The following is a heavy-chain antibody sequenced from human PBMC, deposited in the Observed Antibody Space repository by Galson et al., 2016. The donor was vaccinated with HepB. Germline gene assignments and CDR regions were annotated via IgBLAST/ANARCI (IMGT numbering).Heavy chain of an antibody. J-gene: IGHJ5*02. CDR2: IKQDGSER. D-gene: IGHD6-19*01. CDR3: ARAGGAVAAT. Sequence: SLRLSCAGSGFFFPTYWMTWVRQAPGKGLEWVANIKQDGSERYYVDSVKGRFTISRDSSNNTLYLQMSSLRVEDTAVYYCARAGGAVAATWGQGTLVTVSS. CDR1: GFFFPTYW. V-gene: IGHV3-7*03.